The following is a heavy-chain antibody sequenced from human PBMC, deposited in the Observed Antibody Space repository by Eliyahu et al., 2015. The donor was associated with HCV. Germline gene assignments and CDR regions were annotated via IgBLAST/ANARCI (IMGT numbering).Heavy chain of an antibody. CDR3: AKDSNPIAAAGTVDY. V-gene: IGHV3-23*01. D-gene: IGHD6-13*01. Sequence: EVQLLESGGGLVQPGGSLRLSCAASGFXFSSYAMSWXRQAPGKGLEWVSAISGSGGSTYYADSVKGRFTISRDNSXNTLYLQMNSLRAEDTAVYYCAKDSNPIAAAGTVDYWGQGTLVTVSS. CDR2: ISGSGGST. CDR1: GFXFSSYA. J-gene: IGHJ4*02.